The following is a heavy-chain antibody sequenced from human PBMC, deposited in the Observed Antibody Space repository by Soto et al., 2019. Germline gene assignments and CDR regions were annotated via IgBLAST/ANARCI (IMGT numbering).Heavy chain of an antibody. J-gene: IGHJ4*01. CDR3: ARDVNPSY. CDR1: GFTFSTYA. Sequence: LRLSCAASGFTFSTYAMTWVRQAPGKGLEWVSTISGSGSSTYYADPVNGRFTISRDNSKNTLFLQMNSLRAEDTAVYYCARDVNPSYWGHGTLVTVSS. V-gene: IGHV3-23*01. CDR2: ISGSGSST.